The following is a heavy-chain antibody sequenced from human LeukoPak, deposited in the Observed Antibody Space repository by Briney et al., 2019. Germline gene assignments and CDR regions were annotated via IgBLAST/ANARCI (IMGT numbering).Heavy chain of an antibody. V-gene: IGHV3-21*01. CDR3: ARYRFVVGATDSFDI. CDR1: GFTFSSYS. CDR2: ITSSSSYI. D-gene: IGHD1-26*01. Sequence: GGSLRLSCAASGFTFSSYSMNWVRQAPGKGLEWVSSITSSSSYIYYADSVKGRFTISRDNAKNSLYLQMNSLRAEDTALYYCARYRFVVGATDSFDIWGQGTMVTVSS. J-gene: IGHJ3*02.